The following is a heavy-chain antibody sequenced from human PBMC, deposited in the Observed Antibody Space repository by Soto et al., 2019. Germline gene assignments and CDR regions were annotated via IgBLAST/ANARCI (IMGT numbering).Heavy chain of an antibody. CDR1: VFTFISYA. CDR3: AKVSLGATTITDYYYYGLDV. Sequence: GWSLRLSCASSVFTFISYAMSWVRQAPGKGLEWVSAINGGGSSTYYADSVKGRVTISRDNSKNTLYLQMNSLRAEDTAVYYCAKVSLGATTITDYYYYGLDVWGQGTTVTVSS. CDR2: INGGGSST. D-gene: IGHD1-26*01. J-gene: IGHJ6*02. V-gene: IGHV3-23*01.